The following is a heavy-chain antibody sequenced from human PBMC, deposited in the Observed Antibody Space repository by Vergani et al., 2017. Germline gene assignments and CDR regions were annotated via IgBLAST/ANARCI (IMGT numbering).Heavy chain of an antibody. J-gene: IGHJ6*02. Sequence: EVQLVQSGAEVKKPGESLKISCKGSGYRFTSYWIGWVRQMPGKGLEWMGIIYPGNSDTRYSPPFQGQVTISADKSISTAYLQWSSLKASDTAMYYCARVISMVRGVIYYGIDGWGQRTTVTVSS. D-gene: IGHD3-10*01. CDR1: GYRFTSYW. CDR2: IYPGNSDT. CDR3: ARVISMVRGVIYYGIDG. V-gene: IGHV5-51*01.